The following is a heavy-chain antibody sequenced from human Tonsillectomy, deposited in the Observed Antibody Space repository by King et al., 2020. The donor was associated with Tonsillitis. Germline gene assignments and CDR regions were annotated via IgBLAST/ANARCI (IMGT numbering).Heavy chain of an antibody. CDR1: GFSRSTSGMC. CDR2: IDWDDDK. V-gene: IGHV2-70*16. Sequence: RLTGTFSGFSRSTSGMCVSWIRQPPGKALEWLARIDWDDDKLYSTSLKTRLTISKNTSKNQVVLTMTNMDPVDTATYYCARSERFEPGDYWFDPWGQGIRVTVSS. D-gene: IGHD1-14*01. CDR3: ARSERFEPGDYWFDP. J-gene: IGHJ5*02.